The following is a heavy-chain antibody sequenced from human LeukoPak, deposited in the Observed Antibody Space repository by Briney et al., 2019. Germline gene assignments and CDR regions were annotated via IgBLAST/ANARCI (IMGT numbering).Heavy chain of an antibody. Sequence: GGSLRLSCAASGFTFDDYAMHWVRQAPVKGLEWVSGISWNSGSIGYADSVKGRFTISRDNAKNSLYLQMNSLRAEDTALYYCAKDSKYGYPDYWGQGTLVTVSS. V-gene: IGHV3-9*01. CDR2: ISWNSGSI. D-gene: IGHD6-13*01. CDR1: GFTFDDYA. J-gene: IGHJ4*02. CDR3: AKDSKYGYPDY.